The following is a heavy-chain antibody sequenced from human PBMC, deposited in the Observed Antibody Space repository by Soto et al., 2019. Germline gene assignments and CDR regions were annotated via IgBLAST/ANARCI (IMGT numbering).Heavy chain of an antibody. J-gene: IGHJ4*02. Sequence: VGSLRLSCAASGFAFSSYAMNCVLHTPEKGLEWVSSVSGTRLTTYHADSVQGRFTMSRDNSKDTVYLQMTSLRADDTAVYYCRKDVLYRGGGRCLVGTSYTFDHCGQGTLVTVPS. CDR3: RKDVLYRGGGRCLVGTSYTFDH. CDR2: VSGTRLTT. CDR1: GFAFSSYA. V-gene: IGHV3-23*01. D-gene: IGHD2-15*01.